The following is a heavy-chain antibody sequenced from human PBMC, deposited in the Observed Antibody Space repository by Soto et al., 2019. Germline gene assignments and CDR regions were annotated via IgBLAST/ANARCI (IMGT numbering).Heavy chain of an antibody. CDR3: ARAGCDGGTCYTLVGLRYGMDV. Sequence: QVQLVESGGGVVQPGRSLRLSCAVSGFTFSSYVMYWVRQAPGRGLEWVAVISYDGNNKSYADSVKGRFTISRDNSKNTLYLQMNSLRAEDTAAYYCARAGCDGGTCYTLVGLRYGMDVWGQGTTVTVSS. J-gene: IGHJ6*02. V-gene: IGHV3-30-3*01. CDR1: GFTFSSYV. CDR2: ISYDGNNK. D-gene: IGHD2-15*01.